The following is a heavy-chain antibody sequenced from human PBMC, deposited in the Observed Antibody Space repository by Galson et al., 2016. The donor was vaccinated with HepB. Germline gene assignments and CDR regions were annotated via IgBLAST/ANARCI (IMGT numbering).Heavy chain of an antibody. CDR2: ISGSGGST. D-gene: IGHD3-9*01. J-gene: IGHJ4*02. CDR3: AKDPTLRYFDWSSYYFDY. Sequence: SLRLSCAASGFTFRSFAMSWVRQAPGKGLEWVSAISGSGGSTYYADSVKGRFTISRDNSKNTLYLQMNSLRAEDTAVYYCAKDPTLRYFDWSSYYFDYWGQGTLVTVSS. CDR1: GFTFRSFA. V-gene: IGHV3-23*01.